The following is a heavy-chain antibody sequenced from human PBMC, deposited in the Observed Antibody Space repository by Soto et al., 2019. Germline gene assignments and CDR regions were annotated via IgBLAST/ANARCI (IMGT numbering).Heavy chain of an antibody. Sequence: SETLSLTCAVYGGSFSGYYWSWIRQPPGKGLEWIGEINHSGSTNYNPSLKSRVTISVDTSKNQFSLKLSSVTAADTAVYYCARGRFLRGVIPLYDYWGQGTLVTVSS. D-gene: IGHD3-10*01. CDR1: GGSFSGYY. CDR3: ARGRFLRGVIPLYDY. CDR2: INHSGST. V-gene: IGHV4-34*01. J-gene: IGHJ4*02.